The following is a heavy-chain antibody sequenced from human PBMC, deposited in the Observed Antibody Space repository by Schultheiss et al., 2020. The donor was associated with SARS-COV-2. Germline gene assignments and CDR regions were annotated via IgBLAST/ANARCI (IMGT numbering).Heavy chain of an antibody. CDR2: ISSSGGTI. J-gene: IGHJ5*02. D-gene: IGHD4-11*01. CDR1: GFTFSNYE. Sequence: GGSLRLSCAASGFTFSNYEMNWVRQAPGKGLEWVSYISSSGGTIYYADSVKGRFTISRDNAKNTLYLQMNSLRAEDTAVYYCSRDLIVRWDSVTVPWGQGTLVTVSS. V-gene: IGHV3-48*03. CDR3: SRDLIVRWDSVTVP.